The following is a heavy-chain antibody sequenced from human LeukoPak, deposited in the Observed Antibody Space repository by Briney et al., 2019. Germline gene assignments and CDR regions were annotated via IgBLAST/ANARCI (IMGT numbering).Heavy chain of an antibody. J-gene: IGHJ3*02. CDR3: ARARLRGVVIINAFDI. V-gene: IGHV4-34*01. D-gene: IGHD3-3*01. Sequence: SETLSLTCAVYGGSFSGYYWSWIRQPPGKGLEWIGKINHSGSTNYNPSLKSRVTISVATSKSQFSLKLSSVTAADTAVYYCARARLRGVVIINAFDIWGQGTMVTVSS. CDR2: INHSGST. CDR1: GGSFSGYY.